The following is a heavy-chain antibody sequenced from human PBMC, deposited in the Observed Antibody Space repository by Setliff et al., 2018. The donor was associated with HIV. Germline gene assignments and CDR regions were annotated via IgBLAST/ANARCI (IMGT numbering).Heavy chain of an antibody. D-gene: IGHD3-3*01. J-gene: IGHJ4*02. CDR2: INPNSGGT. CDR1: GYTFTDYY. Sequence: ASVKVSCKASGYTFTDYYMHWVRQAPGQGLEWMGWINPNSGGTNYAQKFQGRVTMTRDRSISTAYMELSRLRSDDTAVYYCAADNYNCNSFDSWGQGSLVTVS. V-gene: IGHV1-2*02. CDR3: AADNYNCNSFDS.